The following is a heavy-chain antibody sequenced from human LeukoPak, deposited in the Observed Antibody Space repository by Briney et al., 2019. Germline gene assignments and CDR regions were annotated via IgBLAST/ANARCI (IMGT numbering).Heavy chain of an antibody. CDR2: INTNTGNP. Sequence: GASVKVSCKASGYTFTNYSMNWMRQAPGQGLEWMGWINTNTGNPTYAQGFTGRFVFSLDTSVSTAYLQISSLEAEDTAVYYCARKANFWSGYSYWFDPWGQGTLVTVSS. V-gene: IGHV7-4-1*02. CDR3: ARKANFWSGYSYWFDP. CDR1: GYTFTNYS. D-gene: IGHD3-3*01. J-gene: IGHJ5*02.